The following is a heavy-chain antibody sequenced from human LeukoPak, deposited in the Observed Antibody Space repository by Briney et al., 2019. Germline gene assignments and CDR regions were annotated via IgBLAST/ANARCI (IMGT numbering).Heavy chain of an antibody. V-gene: IGHV3-30*04. CDR3: ARVRSGSSYYYYYMDV. Sequence: PGRSLRLSCAASGFTFSSYAMHWFRQAPGKGLEWLAVISYDGSNKYYAASVKGRSTISRDNSKTTLYLQMNSLRAEDTAVYYCARVRSGSSYYYYYMDVWGKGTTVTVSS. D-gene: IGHD6-13*01. J-gene: IGHJ6*03. CDR1: GFTFSSYA. CDR2: ISYDGSNK.